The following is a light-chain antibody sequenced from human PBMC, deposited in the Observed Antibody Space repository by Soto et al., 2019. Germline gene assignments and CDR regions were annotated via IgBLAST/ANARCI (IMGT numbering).Light chain of an antibody. CDR3: QSYDSSLSGSV. CDR1: SSNIGAGYD. J-gene: IGLJ3*02. Sequence: QAVVTQPPSVSGAPGQRVTISCTGSSSNIGAGYDVHWYQQLPGTAPKLLIYGNINRPSGVPDRFSASKSGTSASLAITGLQAEDEGDYYCQSYDSSLSGSVFGGGTKLTVL. V-gene: IGLV1-40*01. CDR2: GNI.